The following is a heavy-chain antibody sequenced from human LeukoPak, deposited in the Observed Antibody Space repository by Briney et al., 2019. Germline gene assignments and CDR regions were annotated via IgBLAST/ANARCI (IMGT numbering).Heavy chain of an antibody. Sequence: GESLKISCKGSGYSFTSYWIGWVRQAPGKGLEWVGVISDDGRSKDYADSVKGRFTISRDNSKDTLYLQMNSLRAEDTAVYYCAKRPSDYGDYVSYFDYWGQGTLVTVSS. CDR3: AKRPSDYGDYVSYFDY. CDR1: GYSFTSYW. CDR2: ISDDGRSK. V-gene: IGHV3-30*18. D-gene: IGHD4-17*01. J-gene: IGHJ4*02.